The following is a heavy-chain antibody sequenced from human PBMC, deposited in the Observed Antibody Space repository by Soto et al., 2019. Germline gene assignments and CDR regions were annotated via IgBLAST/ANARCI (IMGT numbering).Heavy chain of an antibody. J-gene: IGHJ1*01. CDR1: GGTFSGYA. D-gene: IGHD1-20*01. V-gene: IGHV1-69*01. CDR3: ARDPRSITGTTSSEDFEH. Sequence: QAQLMQSGAEVKKPGSSVKVSCKASGGTFSGYAINWVRQAPGQGLEWMGGIIPLLGITDYGQKFQGRITIAADESTGTADMDLRGLRSEDTAVYYCARDPRSITGTTSSEDFEHWGQGTLVSFSS. CDR2: IIPLLGIT.